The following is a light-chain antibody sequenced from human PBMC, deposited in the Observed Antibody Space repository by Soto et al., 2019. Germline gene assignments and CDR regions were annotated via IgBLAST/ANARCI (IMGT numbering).Light chain of an antibody. J-gene: IGKJ1*01. CDR1: RSVSSSY. Sequence: EIVLTQSPGTLSLSPGEKATLSCRASRSVSSSYLARYQQKPGQAPRLLIYGASSRATGIPDRFSGSGSGTDFTLTISRLEPEDFAVYYCQQYGSSPPTFGQGTKVEVK. V-gene: IGKV3-20*01. CDR3: QQYGSSPPT. CDR2: GAS.